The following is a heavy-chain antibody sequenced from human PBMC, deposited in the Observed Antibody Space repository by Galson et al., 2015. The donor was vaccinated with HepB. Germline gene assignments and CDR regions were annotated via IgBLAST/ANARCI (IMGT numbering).Heavy chain of an antibody. V-gene: IGHV3-30*04. CDR1: GFTFSSYA. CDR2: ISYDGNNN. D-gene: IGHD2-15*01. J-gene: IGHJ4*02. CDR3: GRDRGALVVVPAIEC. Sequence: SLRLSCAASGFTFSSYAMHWVRQAPGKGLEWVAVISYDGNNNYYADSVKGRFTVSRDNSENTLYLQMNSLRAEDTADYYCGRDRGALVVVPAIECWGQGTLVTVSS.